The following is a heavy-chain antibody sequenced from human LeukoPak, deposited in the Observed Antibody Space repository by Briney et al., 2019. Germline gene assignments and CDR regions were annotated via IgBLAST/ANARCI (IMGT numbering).Heavy chain of an antibody. CDR2: INPSGGST. CDR1: GYTYTSYY. CDR3: ARDGDPKTDWFDP. V-gene: IGHV1-46*01. D-gene: IGHD3-3*01. Sequence: ASVKVSCKASGYTYTSYYMHWVRQAPGQGLEWMGIINPSGGSTSYAQKFQGRVTMTRDTSTSTVYMELSGLRSEDTAVYYCARDGDPKTDWFDPWGQGTLVTVSS. J-gene: IGHJ5*02.